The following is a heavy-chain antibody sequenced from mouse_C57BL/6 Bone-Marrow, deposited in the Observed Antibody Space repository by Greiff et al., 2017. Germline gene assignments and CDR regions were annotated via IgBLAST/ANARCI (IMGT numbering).Heavy chain of an antibody. V-gene: IGHV14-1*01. D-gene: IGHD1-1*01. CDR2: IDPEDGDT. CDR1: GYAFSSSW. J-gene: IGHJ4*01. Sequence: VQLQQSGPELVKPGASVKLSCKASGYAFSSSWMNWVQQRPEQGLEWIGRIDPEDGDTEYAPKFKGKATMTADTSSNTAYLQLSSLTSEDTAVYYCTRGYGSKKDAMDYWGQGTSVTGSS. CDR3: TRGYGSKKDAMDY.